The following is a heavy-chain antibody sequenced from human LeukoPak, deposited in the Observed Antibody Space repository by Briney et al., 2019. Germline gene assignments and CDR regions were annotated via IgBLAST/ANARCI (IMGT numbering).Heavy chain of an antibody. J-gene: IGHJ5*02. V-gene: IGHV1-24*01. CDR2: FDPEDGET. CDR3: VRDGEGVAISVNYWFDP. CDR1: GYTLTELS. D-gene: IGHD3-10*01. Sequence: ASVKVSCKVSGYTLTELSMHWVRQAPGKGLEWMGGFDPEDGETIYAQKFQGRVTMTEDTSTDTAYMELRGLISEDTAVYYCVRDGEGVAISVNYWFDPWGQGTLVTVSS.